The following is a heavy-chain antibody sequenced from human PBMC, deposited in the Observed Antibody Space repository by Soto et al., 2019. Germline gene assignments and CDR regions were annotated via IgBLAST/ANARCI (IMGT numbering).Heavy chain of an antibody. D-gene: IGHD3-9*01. V-gene: IGHV2-5*02. J-gene: IGHJ4*02. CDR3: AHKGPEDWPLDY. CDR2: IYWDDSK. Sequence: QITLKESGPPLVRLTQTLTLTCAFSGFSLSTSGVGVGWIRQPPGKALEWLAVIYWDDSKHYSPSLRSRLTITKDTSKNQVVLTMTNMDPMDTGTYYCAHKGPEDWPLDYWGQGTLVTVSS. CDR1: GFSLSTSGVG.